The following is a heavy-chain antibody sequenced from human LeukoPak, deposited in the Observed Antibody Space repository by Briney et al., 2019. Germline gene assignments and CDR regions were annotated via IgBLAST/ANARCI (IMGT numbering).Heavy chain of an antibody. CDR3: ARLLGGPLAAFDI. D-gene: IGHD4-23*01. J-gene: IGHJ3*02. CDR2: IYYSGST. Sequence: SETLSLTCTVSGGSISSYYWSWIRQPPGKGLEWIGYIYYSGSTNYSPSLKSRVTISGDTSKNHLTLKLSSVTAADTAVYYCARLLGGPLAAFDIWGQRTIWSVSS. CDR1: GGSISSYY. V-gene: IGHV4-59*08.